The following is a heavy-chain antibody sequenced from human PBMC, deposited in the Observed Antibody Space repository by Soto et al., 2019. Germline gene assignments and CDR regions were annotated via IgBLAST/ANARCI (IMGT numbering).Heavy chain of an antibody. Sequence: QVQLVESGGGVVQPGRSLRLSCAASGFTFSSYAMHWVRQAPGKGLEWVAVISYDGSNKYYADSVKGRFTISRDNSKNTLYLQMNSLRAEDTAVYYCAKATNKILAAAGNDAFDIWGQGTMVTVSS. CDR3: AKATNKILAAAGNDAFDI. CDR2: ISYDGSNK. J-gene: IGHJ3*02. V-gene: IGHV3-30-3*01. CDR1: GFTFSSYA. D-gene: IGHD6-13*01.